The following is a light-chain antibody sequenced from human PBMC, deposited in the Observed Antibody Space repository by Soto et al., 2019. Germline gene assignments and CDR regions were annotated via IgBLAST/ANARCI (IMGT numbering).Light chain of an antibody. CDR1: QSIGTY. CDR2: AAF. V-gene: IGKV1-39*01. J-gene: IGKJ4*01. CDR3: QKSYSSLS. Sequence: DIQMTQSPSSLSASIGDRVTITCRASQSIGTYLNWYQRRQGEAPKLLIYAAFSVQSGVPSRFSGSGSGTDFTLTINSVQPEDFATYFCQKSYSSLSFGGGTKVDIK.